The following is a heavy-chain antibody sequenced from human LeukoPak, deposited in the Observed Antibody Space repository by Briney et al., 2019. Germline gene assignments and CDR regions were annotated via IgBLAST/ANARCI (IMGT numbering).Heavy chain of an antibody. Sequence: GRSLRLSCAASGFTVSSNYMSWVRQAPGKGLEWVSVIYSGGSTYYADSVKGRFTISRDNSKNTLYLQMNSLRAEDTAVYYCARDLRPQRSYIAVAGPNYYYGMDVWGQGTTVTVSS. V-gene: IGHV3-66*01. CDR3: ARDLRPQRSYIAVAGPNYYYGMDV. CDR1: GFTVSSNY. D-gene: IGHD6-19*01. J-gene: IGHJ6*02. CDR2: IYSGGST.